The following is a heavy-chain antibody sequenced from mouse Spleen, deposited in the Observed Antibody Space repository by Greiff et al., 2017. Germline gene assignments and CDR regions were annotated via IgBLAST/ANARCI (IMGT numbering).Heavy chain of an antibody. J-gene: IGHJ4*01. CDR3: ARGGDDAMDY. CDR1: GFTFSSYA. CDR2: ISSGSSTI. Sequence: EVQGVESGGGLVKPGGSLKLSCAASGFTFSSYAMSWVRQAPEKGLEWVAYISSGSSTIYYADTVKGRFTISRDNPKNTLFLQMTSLRSEDTAMYYCARGGDDAMDYWGQGTSVTVSS. V-gene: IGHV5-17*02.